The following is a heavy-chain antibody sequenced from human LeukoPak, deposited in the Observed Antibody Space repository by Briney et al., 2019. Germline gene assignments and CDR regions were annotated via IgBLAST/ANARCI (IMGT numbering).Heavy chain of an antibody. V-gene: IGHV4-59*01. Sequence: PSETLSLTCTVSGGSISSYYWSWIRQPPGQGLEWIGYIYYSGSTNYNPSLKSRVTISVDTSKNQFSLKLSSVTAADTAVYYCARATYYDFWSGYFSRFDPWGQGTLVTVSS. J-gene: IGHJ5*02. CDR1: GGSISSYY. D-gene: IGHD3-3*01. CDR2: IYYSGST. CDR3: ARATYYDFWSGYFSRFDP.